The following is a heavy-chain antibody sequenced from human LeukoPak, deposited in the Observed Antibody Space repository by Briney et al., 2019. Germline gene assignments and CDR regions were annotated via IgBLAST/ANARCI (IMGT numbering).Heavy chain of an antibody. CDR2: ITLSSGII. Sequence: GGSLRLSCATSGFTFSNYNMNWVRQAPGKGLEWISYITLSSGIIYYADSVKGRFTISRDNAKNSLYLQMNSLRAEDTAVYYCARETPYSSSWTVFDYWGLGTLVTVSS. CDR1: GFTFSNYN. J-gene: IGHJ4*02. V-gene: IGHV3-48*01. D-gene: IGHD6-13*01. CDR3: ARETPYSSSWTVFDY.